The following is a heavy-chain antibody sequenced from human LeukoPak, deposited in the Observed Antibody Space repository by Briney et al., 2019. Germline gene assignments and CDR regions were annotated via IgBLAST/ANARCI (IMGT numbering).Heavy chain of an antibody. CDR3: ARESREQWLARDNWFDP. D-gene: IGHD6-19*01. CDR2: INTGNGDT. CDR1: GYTFANYV. J-gene: IGHJ5*02. Sequence: GASVKVSCKASGYTFANYVMHWMRQAPGQRPEWMGWINTGNGDTKYSQRFQGRVTITRDTSASIAYMELSSLKSEDTAVYFCARESREQWLARDNWFDPWGQGTLVTVSS. V-gene: IGHV1-3*04.